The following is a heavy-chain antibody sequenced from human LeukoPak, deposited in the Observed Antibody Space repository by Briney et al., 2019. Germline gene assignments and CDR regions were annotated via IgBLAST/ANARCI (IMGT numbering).Heavy chain of an antibody. D-gene: IGHD3-22*01. Sequence: SETLSLTCTLSGVSIRSDNYLWSWVRQPAGKGLEWIGRILSSGSTNYNPSLRSRVTFSIDTSKNKFSLDLISVTAADTAAYYCAVQKFGYLFDLWGKGTMVTVSS. CDR3: AVQKFGYLFDL. V-gene: IGHV4-61*02. CDR1: GVSIRSDNYL. J-gene: IGHJ3*01. CDR2: ILSSGST.